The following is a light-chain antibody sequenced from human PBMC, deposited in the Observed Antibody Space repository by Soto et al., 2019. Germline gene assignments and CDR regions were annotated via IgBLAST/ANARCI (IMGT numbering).Light chain of an antibody. CDR3: QQYGSSPLT. J-gene: IGKJ4*01. Sequence: ETVLTQSPGTLSLSPWERATLSCMASQSVNSNYLGWYQQKPGQAPRLLMDGASSRATGIPDRFSGSGSGTDSTLTISRLEPEDFAVYYCQQYGSSPLTFGGGTKVDIK. V-gene: IGKV3-20*01. CDR1: QSVNSNY. CDR2: GAS.